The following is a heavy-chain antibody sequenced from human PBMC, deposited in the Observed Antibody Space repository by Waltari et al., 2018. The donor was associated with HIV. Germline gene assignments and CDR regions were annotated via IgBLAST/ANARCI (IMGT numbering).Heavy chain of an antibody. CDR2: IQYNGST. V-gene: IGHV4-59*02. J-gene: IGHJ6*02. Sequence: QVQLQESGPGLVKPSETLSLTCTVSGVSGNTYYWTWIRQPPGKGLEWIGYIQYNGSTKYNPSLKSRVTISLDTSKNQFSLKVKSVTAADTAVYYCARDRALGTYYFGMDVWGQGTTVIVSS. CDR3: ARDRALGTYYFGMDV. CDR1: GVSGNTYY.